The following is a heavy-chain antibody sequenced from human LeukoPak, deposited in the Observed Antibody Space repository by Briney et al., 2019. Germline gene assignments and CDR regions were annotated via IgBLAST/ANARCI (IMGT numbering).Heavy chain of an antibody. CDR2: ISSNTGGT. D-gene: IGHD2-15*01. CDR1: GFTFSNFD. Sequence: GGSLRLSCAASGFTFSNFDMSWVRQAPAKGLNWVSAISSNTGGTTYADSVKGRFTISRDNSKNTLYLQMNSLRAEDSAVYYCAKDLKSVVAANFDYWGQGTLVTVSS. V-gene: IGHV3-23*01. J-gene: IGHJ4*02. CDR3: AKDLKSVVAANFDY.